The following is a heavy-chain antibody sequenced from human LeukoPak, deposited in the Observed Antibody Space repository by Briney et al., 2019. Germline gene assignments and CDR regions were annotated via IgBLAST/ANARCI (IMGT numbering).Heavy chain of an antibody. J-gene: IGHJ4*02. CDR2: IYYSGST. CDR1: GGSISSYF. D-gene: IGHD6-13*01. V-gene: IGHV4-59*01. CDR3: ARGLMMAVAGRGEFHY. Sequence: ASETLSLTRIVSGGSISSYFWSWIRQPPGKGLEWIGYIYYSGSTNYNPSPKSRVTISVDTSKNQFSLKLSSVTAADTAVYYCARGLMMAVAGRGEFHYWGQGTLVTVSS.